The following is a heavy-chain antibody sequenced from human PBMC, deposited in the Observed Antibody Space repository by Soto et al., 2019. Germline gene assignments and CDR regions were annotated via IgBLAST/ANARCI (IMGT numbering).Heavy chain of an antibody. J-gene: IGHJ6*02. CDR3: ARGDGRGSTGFYYCCGMDV. CDR2: ISPYDGNK. D-gene: IGHD1-26*01. V-gene: IGHV1-46*01. CDR1: GFTFTNYF. Sequence: QVQLVQSGAEVKKPGASVKVSCKASGFTFTNYFFHWVRQAPRQGLEWMGIISPYDGNKNYQQSLQGRITMASDTSTSTVYMELTTLRSEDTAVYFCARGDGRGSTGFYYCCGMDVWGHGTMITVSS.